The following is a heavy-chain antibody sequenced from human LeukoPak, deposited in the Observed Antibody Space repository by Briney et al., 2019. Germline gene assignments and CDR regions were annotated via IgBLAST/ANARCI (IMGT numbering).Heavy chain of an antibody. CDR2: IYYSGST. J-gene: IGHJ5*02. CDR1: GGSISSSSYY. CDR3: ARAYYYDSSGYYVT. Sequence: SETLSLTCTVSGGSISSSSYYWGWIRQPPGKGLEWIGYIYYSGSTNYNPSLKSRVTISVDTSKNQFSLKLSSVTAADTAVYYCARAYYYDSSGYYVTWGQGTLVTVSS. D-gene: IGHD3-22*01. V-gene: IGHV4-61*05.